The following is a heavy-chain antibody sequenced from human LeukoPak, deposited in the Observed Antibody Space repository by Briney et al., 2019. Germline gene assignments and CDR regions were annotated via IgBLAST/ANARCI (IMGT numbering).Heavy chain of an antibody. D-gene: IGHD6-19*01. CDR3: ARTIAVAGTWGDAFDI. CDR1: GYSFTSYW. Sequence: GESLKISCKGSGYSFTSYWIGWVRQMPGKGLEWMGIIYPGDSDTRYSPSFQGQVTISADKSNSTAYLQWSSLKASDTAMYYSARTIAVAGTWGDAFDIWGQGTTVTVSS. V-gene: IGHV5-51*01. J-gene: IGHJ3*02. CDR2: IYPGDSDT.